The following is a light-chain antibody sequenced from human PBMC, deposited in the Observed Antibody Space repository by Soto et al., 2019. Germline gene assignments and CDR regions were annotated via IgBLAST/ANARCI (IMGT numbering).Light chain of an antibody. CDR2: DAS. Sequence: EIVLTQSPATLSLSPGERATLSCRASQSVSSYLAWYQQKPGQAPRLLIYDASSRATGIPDRFSGSGSGTDFTLTISRLEPEDFAMYYCQQYGSSPRTFGQGTKVDIK. V-gene: IGKV3-20*01. CDR1: QSVSSY. J-gene: IGKJ1*01. CDR3: QQYGSSPRT.